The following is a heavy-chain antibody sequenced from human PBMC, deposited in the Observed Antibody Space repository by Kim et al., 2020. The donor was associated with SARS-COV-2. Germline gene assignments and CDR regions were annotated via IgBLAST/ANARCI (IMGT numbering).Heavy chain of an antibody. J-gene: IGHJ5*02. V-gene: IGHV3-21*01. Sequence: YNADSVKGRCTISRDNAKNSLYLQMNSLRAEDTAVYYCARDADDIPGFDPWGQGTLVTVSS. D-gene: IGHD3-9*01. CDR3: ARDADDIPGFDP.